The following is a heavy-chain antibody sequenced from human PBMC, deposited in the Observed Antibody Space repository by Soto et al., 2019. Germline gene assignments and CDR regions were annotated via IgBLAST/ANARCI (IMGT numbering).Heavy chain of an antibody. CDR3: ARDRRWYNWNVYYYGMDV. Sequence: GGSLRLSCAASGFTFSSSGMHWVRQAPGKGLEWVAVIWYDGSNKYYADSVKGRFTISRDNSKNTLYLQMNSLRAEDTAVYYCARDRRWYNWNVYYYGMDVWGQGTPVTVSS. J-gene: IGHJ6*02. CDR2: IWYDGSNK. V-gene: IGHV3-33*01. D-gene: IGHD1-1*01. CDR1: GFTFSSSG.